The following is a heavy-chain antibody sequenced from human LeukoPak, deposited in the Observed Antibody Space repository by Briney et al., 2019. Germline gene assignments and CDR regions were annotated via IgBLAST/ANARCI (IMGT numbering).Heavy chain of an antibody. CDR1: GFTFSSYA. V-gene: IGHV3-23*01. Sequence: PGGSLRLSCAASGFTFSSYAMSWVRQAPGKGLEWVSAISGSGGSTYYADSVKGRFTISRDNSKNTLYLQMNGLRAEDTAVYYCAKDRLLWFGELSQYNWFDPWGQGTLVTVSS. CDR3: AKDRLLWFGELSQYNWFDP. CDR2: ISGSGGST. J-gene: IGHJ5*02. D-gene: IGHD3-10*01.